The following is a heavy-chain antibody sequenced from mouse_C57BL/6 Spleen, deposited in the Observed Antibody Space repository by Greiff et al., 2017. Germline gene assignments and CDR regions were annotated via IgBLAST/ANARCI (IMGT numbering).Heavy chain of an antibody. D-gene: IGHD2-3*01. J-gene: IGHJ4*01. CDR1: GYSITSGYY. CDR3: ARDDGYYYAMDY. Sequence: VQLKESGPGLVKPSQSLSLTCSVTGYSITSGYYWNWIRQLPGNKLEWMGYISYDGSNNYNPSLKNRISITRDTSKNQFFLKLNSVTTEDTATYYCARDDGYYYAMDYWGQGTSVTVSS. CDR2: ISYDGSN. V-gene: IGHV3-6*01.